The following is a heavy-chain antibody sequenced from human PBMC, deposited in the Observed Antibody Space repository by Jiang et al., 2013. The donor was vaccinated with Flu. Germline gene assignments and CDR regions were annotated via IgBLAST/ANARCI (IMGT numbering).Heavy chain of an antibody. CDR3: ARDVQAGYTYGWYYFDN. Sequence: GAEVKKPGASVKVSCKASGYTFTGYFIHWVRQAPGQGLEWMGWINPNNGGTNYAQKFQDRVTMTRDTSISTAYMELSSLRSDDTAVYYCARDVQAGYTYGWYYFDNWGQGTLV. CDR1: GYTFTGYF. V-gene: IGHV1-2*02. D-gene: IGHD3-9*01. J-gene: IGHJ4*02. CDR2: INPNNGGT.